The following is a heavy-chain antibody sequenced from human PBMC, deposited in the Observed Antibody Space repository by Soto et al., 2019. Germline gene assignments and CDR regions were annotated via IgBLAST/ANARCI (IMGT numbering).Heavy chain of an antibody. CDR1: GYSFTSYW. D-gene: IGHD3-10*01. Sequence: GESLKISCKGSGYSFTSYWIGWVRQMPGKGLEWMGIIYPGDSDTRYSPSFQGQVTISADKSISTAYLQWSSLKASDTAMYYCARLLHYYGSGSYPFDYWGQGTLVTVS. CDR2: IYPGDSDT. V-gene: IGHV5-51*01. J-gene: IGHJ4*02. CDR3: ARLLHYYGSGSYPFDY.